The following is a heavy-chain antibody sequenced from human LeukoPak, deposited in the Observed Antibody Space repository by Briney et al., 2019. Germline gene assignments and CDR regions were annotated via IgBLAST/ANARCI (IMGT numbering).Heavy chain of an antibody. Sequence: GSLRLSCAASGFTVSTSYMSWVRQAPGKGLEWIGSIYHSGSTYYNPSLKSRVTISVDTSKNQFSLKLTSVTAADTTMYYCARHGYCSGGSCYSAYYYYLDVWGKGTTVTVSS. CDR3: ARHGYCSGGSCYSAYYYYLDV. J-gene: IGHJ6*03. CDR1: GFTVSTSY. CDR2: IYHSGST. D-gene: IGHD2-15*01. V-gene: IGHV4-39*01.